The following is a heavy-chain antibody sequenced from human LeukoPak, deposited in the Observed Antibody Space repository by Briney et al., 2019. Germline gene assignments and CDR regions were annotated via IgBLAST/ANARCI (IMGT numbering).Heavy chain of an antibody. CDR3: ARVMYYYDSSGYYPGEMGY. D-gene: IGHD3-22*01. CDR2: INWNGGST. CDR1: GFTFTYYA. J-gene: IGHJ4*02. V-gene: IGHV3-20*04. Sequence: GGSLRLSCAASGFTFTYYAMNWVRQAPGKGLEWVSGINWNGGSTGYADSVKGRFTISRDNAKNSLYLQMNSLRAEDTALYYCARVMYYYDSSGYYPGEMGYWGQGTLVTVSS.